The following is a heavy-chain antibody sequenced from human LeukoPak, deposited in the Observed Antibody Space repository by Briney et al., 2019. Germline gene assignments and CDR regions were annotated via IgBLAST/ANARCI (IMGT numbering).Heavy chain of an antibody. CDR2: ISHDGSNK. Sequence: GRSLRLSCEAAGFTFSLYGIHWVRQAPGKGLESVAVISHDGSNKDYADSVRGRFAISRDNSKNTVYLQVNSLRAEDTAVYCCARTTSVTTKPVDYWGQGTLVTVSS. J-gene: IGHJ4*02. CDR3: ARTTSVTTKPVDY. D-gene: IGHD4-17*01. CDR1: GFTFSLYG. V-gene: IGHV3-30*03.